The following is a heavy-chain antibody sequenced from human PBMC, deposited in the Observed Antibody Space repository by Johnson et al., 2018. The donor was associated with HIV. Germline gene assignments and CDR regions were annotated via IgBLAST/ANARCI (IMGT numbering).Heavy chain of an antibody. V-gene: IGHV3-53*01. CDR1: GFTVSSNY. CDR3: ARDWVGSQAFDI. Sequence: VQLVESGGGLVKPGGSLRLSCAASGFTVSSNYMSWVRQAPGKGLEWVSVIYSGGSTYYADSVKGRFTIPRDNSKNTLFLQMNSLRAEDTAGYYCARDWVGSQAFDIWGQGTMVTVSS. CDR2: IYSGGST. J-gene: IGHJ3*02. D-gene: IGHD1-26*01.